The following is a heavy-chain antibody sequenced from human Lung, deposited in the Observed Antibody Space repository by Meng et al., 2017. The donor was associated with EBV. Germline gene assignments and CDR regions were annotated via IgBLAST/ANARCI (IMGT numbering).Heavy chain of an antibody. J-gene: IGHJ4*02. CDR2: VYHRGDT. D-gene: IGHD1-1*01. CDR3: GRDQGRQLINH. Sequence: QVQLQVSGPGLVKPSRTLSLTCTVSGDSISSDIWWSWVRQPPGKGLEWIGEVYHRGDTNYNPSLKSRVVISVDRSKNQFSLNLSSVTAADTAVYYCGRDQGRQLINHWGQGTLVTVSS. CDR1: GDSISSDIW. V-gene: IGHV4-4*02.